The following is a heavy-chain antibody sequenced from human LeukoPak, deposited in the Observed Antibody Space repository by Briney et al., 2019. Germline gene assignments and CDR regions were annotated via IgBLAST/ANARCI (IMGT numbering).Heavy chain of an antibody. J-gene: IGHJ4*02. CDR2: VYSGGGT. D-gene: IGHD3-3*01. Sequence: PGGSLRLSCVASGFSVSNNYMSWVRQAPGKGLEWVSVVYSGGGTYYADSVKGRFTISRDISKNTLYLQMNSLRAEDTAVYYCARDPQYTYYDFWSGYSYYFDYWGQGTLVTVSS. CDR3: ARDPQYTYYDFWSGYSYYFDY. V-gene: IGHV3-53*01. CDR1: GFSVSNNY.